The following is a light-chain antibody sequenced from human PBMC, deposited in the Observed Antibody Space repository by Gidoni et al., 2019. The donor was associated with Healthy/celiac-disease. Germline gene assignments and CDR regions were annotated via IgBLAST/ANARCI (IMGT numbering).Light chain of an antibody. V-gene: IGKV1-39*01. Sequence: DIQMTQSPSSLSASLGDRVTITCRASQNISSYLNWYQQKPGKAPKLLIYAASSLQSGVPSRFSGSGSGTDFTLTISSLQPEDFATYYCQQSYSTPGTFXXXTKVEIK. CDR1: QNISSY. CDR3: QQSYSTPGT. J-gene: IGKJ1*01. CDR2: AAS.